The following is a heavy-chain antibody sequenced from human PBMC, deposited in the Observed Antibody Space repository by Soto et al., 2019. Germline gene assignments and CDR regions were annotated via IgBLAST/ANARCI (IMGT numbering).Heavy chain of an antibody. J-gene: IGHJ5*02. D-gene: IGHD2-2*01. CDR3: ASSTQNWFDP. CDR2: IWYDGSKK. Sequence: HPGGSLRLSCAASGFTFSSYGMHWVRQAPGKGLEWVAVIWYDGSKKYYADSVTGRFTISRDNSKNTLYLQMNSLRAEDTAVYYCASSTQNWFDPWGQGTLVTVSS. V-gene: IGHV3-33*01. CDR1: GFTFSSYG.